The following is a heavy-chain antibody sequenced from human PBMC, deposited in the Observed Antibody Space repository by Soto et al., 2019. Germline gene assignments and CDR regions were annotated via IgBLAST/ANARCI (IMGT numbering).Heavy chain of an antibody. CDR3: ARGGTGARTPVLTYAV. V-gene: IGHV4-59*01. Sequence: QVQLQESGAGLVKPSETLSLPCTVSGSSIDNYYWSWIRQPPGRGLEWIGFIYSSGSTNYNPSVKSRVTISAETPRNQVSLKLTSVTTADTAVYYCARGGTGARTPVLTYAVWGQGTLVTDS. CDR2: IYSSGST. D-gene: IGHD2-2*01. J-gene: IGHJ4*02. CDR1: GSSIDNYY.